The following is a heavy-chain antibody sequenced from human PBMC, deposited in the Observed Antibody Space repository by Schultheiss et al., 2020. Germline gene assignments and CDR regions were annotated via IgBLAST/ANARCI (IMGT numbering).Heavy chain of an antibody. CDR2: INPNSGGT. D-gene: IGHD3-3*01. V-gene: IGHV1-2*02. J-gene: IGHJ4*02. Sequence: ASVKVPCKASGYTFTGYYMHWVRQAPGQGLEWMGWINPNSGGTNYAQKFQGRVTMTRDTSISTAYMELSRLRSDDTAVYYCATELRFLDRDLEYLGHWGQGTLVTVSS. CDR1: GYTFTGYY. CDR3: ATELRFLDRDLEYLGH.